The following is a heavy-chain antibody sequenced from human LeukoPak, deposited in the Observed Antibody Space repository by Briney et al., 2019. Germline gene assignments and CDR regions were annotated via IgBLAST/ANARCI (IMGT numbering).Heavy chain of an antibody. J-gene: IGHJ4*02. CDR3: ARVVRYYYDSSGYYVFDY. D-gene: IGHD3-22*01. CDR1: GGSISNISYY. Sequence: KPSETLSLTCTVSGGSISNISYYWGWIRQPPGKGLEWIGNIYYSGSTFYNPSLMGRFSISVDTSKNQFSLKLSSVTAADTAVYYCARVVRYYYDSSGYYVFDYWGQGTLVTVSS. V-gene: IGHV4-39*07. CDR2: IYYSGST.